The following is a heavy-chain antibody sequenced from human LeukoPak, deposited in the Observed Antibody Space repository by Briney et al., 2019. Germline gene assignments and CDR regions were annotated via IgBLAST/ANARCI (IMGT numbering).Heavy chain of an antibody. CDR1: GGSMYNYY. Sequence: PSETLSLTCTVSGGSMYNYYWGWIRQPPGKGLEWIGYIYHSGSTYYSPSLKSRVTISVDRSKNQFSLKLSSVTAADTAVYYCARGADDYGDYGYFQHWGQGTLVTVSS. CDR3: ARGADDYGDYGYFQH. D-gene: IGHD4-17*01. J-gene: IGHJ1*01. CDR2: IYHSGST. V-gene: IGHV4-59*12.